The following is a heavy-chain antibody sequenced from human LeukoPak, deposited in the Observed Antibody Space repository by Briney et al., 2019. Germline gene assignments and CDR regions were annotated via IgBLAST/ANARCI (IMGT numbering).Heavy chain of an antibody. V-gene: IGHV1-2*02. D-gene: IGHD1-26*01. CDR3: ARVGGSYRTNWFDP. J-gene: IGHJ5*02. CDR2: INPNSGGT. Sequence: ASVKVSCKASGYTFTGYYMHWVRQAPGQGLEWMGWINPNSGGTNYAQKFQGRVTMTRDTSISTAYMELSRLRSDDTAVYYCARVGGSYRTNWFDPWGQGTLVTVSS. CDR1: GYTFTGYY.